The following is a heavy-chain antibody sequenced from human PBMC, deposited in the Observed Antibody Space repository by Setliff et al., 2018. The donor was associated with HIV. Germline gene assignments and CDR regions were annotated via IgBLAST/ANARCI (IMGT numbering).Heavy chain of an antibody. CDR1: GGSLSGHY. CDR2: INHRGRA. D-gene: IGHD1-26*01. J-gene: IGHJ5*02. Sequence: SETLSLTCAVHGGSLSGHYWSWIRQTPGKGLAWIAEINHRGRANYSPSLKSRVTISVESSKNQLSLRLTSVTAADTGVYYCAKNWPSRSYCRAYSCYLTLFDLWGPGTQVTVSS. V-gene: IGHV4-34*01. CDR3: AKNWPSRSYCRAYSCYLTLFDL.